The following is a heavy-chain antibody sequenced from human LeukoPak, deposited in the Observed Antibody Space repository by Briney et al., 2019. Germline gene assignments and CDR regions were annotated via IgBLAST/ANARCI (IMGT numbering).Heavy chain of an antibody. CDR2: ISYSGST. Sequence: SETLSLTCTVSGGSISSYYWSWIRQPPGKGLEWVGYISYSGSTNYNPSLKSRVTISVDTSKNQFSLKLSSVTAADTAVYYCATITAGGREYYFDYWGQGTLVTVSS. V-gene: IGHV4-59*03. CDR1: GGSISSYY. J-gene: IGHJ4*02. CDR3: ATITAGGREYYFDY. D-gene: IGHD5-24*01.